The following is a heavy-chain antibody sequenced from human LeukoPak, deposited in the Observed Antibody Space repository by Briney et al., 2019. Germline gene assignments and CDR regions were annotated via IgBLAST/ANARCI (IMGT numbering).Heavy chain of an antibody. D-gene: IGHD6-13*01. CDR3: ASNSSSWGTVDY. V-gene: IGHV3-23*01. CDR1: GFTFSSYA. J-gene: IGHJ4*02. CDR2: ISGSGGST. Sequence: GGSLRLSCAASGFTFSSYAMSWVRQAPGKGLEWVSAISGSGGSTYYADSVKGRFTISRDNSKNTLYLQMNSLRAEDTAVYYCASNSSSWGTVDYWGQGTLVPVSS.